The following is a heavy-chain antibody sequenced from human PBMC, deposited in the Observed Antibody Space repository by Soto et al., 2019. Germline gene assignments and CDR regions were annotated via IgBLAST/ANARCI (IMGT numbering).Heavy chain of an antibody. CDR3: ARDVVSVRGVIIRVYYYYGMDV. Sequence: GSLRLSCAASGFTFSSYWIHWVREAPGKGLVWVSRTNPDGSSMGYADSVKGRFTISRDNAENTVYLQMDSLRAEDTAVYYCARDVVSVRGVIIRVYYYYGMDVWGQGTTVTVSS. V-gene: IGHV3-74*01. CDR1: GFTFSSYW. D-gene: IGHD3-10*01. CDR2: TNPDGSSM. J-gene: IGHJ6*02.